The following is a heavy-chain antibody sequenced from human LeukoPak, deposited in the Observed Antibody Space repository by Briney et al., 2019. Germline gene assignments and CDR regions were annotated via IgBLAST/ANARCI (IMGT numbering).Heavy chain of an antibody. CDR3: AREINYGDYLYFDY. D-gene: IGHD4-17*01. Sequence: ASVKVSCKASGYTFTGHSMYWVRQAPGQGLEWMGWISAYNGNTNYAQKLQGRVTMTTDTSTSTAYMELRSLRSDDTAVYYCAREINYGDYLYFDYWGQGTLVTVSS. CDR1: GYTFTGHS. CDR2: ISAYNGNT. V-gene: IGHV1-18*04. J-gene: IGHJ4*02.